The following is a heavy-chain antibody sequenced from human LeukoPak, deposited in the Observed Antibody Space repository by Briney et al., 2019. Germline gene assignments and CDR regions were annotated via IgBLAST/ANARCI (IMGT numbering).Heavy chain of an antibody. V-gene: IGHV3-23*01. J-gene: IGHJ4*02. CDR3: AKDHSTTWLGSFNY. D-gene: IGHD2-2*01. Sequence: GGSLRLSCAASGFTFYDYAMSWVRQPPGKGLEWVSLIRDGDGRTHYADSVKGRFAISRDNSKKMVYLQMNGLRADDTAVYYCAKDHSTTWLGSFNYWGQGTLVTVSS. CDR1: GFTFYDYA. CDR2: IRDGDGRT.